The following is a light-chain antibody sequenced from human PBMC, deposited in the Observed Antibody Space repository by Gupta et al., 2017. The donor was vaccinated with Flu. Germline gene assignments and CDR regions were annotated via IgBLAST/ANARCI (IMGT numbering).Light chain of an antibody. Sequence: EIVLTQSPATLSLSPGERATLSCRASQSVGTYLAWYQQKPGQTPRLLIYDASNRDTGIPARFSGSGSGKDVTLTISSREPEDFAVYYCQKRSNWPPYTFGQGTTLEI. CDR1: QSVGTY. CDR2: DAS. V-gene: IGKV3-11*01. CDR3: QKRSNWPPYT. J-gene: IGKJ2*01.